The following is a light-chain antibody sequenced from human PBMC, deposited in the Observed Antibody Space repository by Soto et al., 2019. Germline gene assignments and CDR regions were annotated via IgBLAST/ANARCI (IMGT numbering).Light chain of an antibody. J-gene: IGKJ1*01. Sequence: EIVLTQSPGTLSLSPGERATLSCRASQSVSSSYLAWYQQKPGQAPRLLIYGASSRATGIPDRFSGSGSGTHFTLTISRLEPEVFAVYYCQQYGSSRTFGQGTKVEIK. CDR1: QSVSSSY. CDR2: GAS. V-gene: IGKV3-20*01. CDR3: QQYGSSRT.